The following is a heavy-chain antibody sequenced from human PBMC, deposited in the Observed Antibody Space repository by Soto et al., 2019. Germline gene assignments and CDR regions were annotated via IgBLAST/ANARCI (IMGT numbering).Heavy chain of an antibody. CDR3: ARDRYGPPEEVGATPHYYYFDY. V-gene: IGHV1-69*13. CDR1: GGTFSSYA. Sequence: GASVKVSCKASGGTFSSYAISWVRQAPGQGLEWMGGIIPIFGTANYAQKFQGRVTITADESTSTAYMELSSLGSEDTAVYYCARDRYGPPEEVGATPHYYYFDYWGQGTLVTVSS. CDR2: IIPIFGTA. D-gene: IGHD1-26*01. J-gene: IGHJ4*02.